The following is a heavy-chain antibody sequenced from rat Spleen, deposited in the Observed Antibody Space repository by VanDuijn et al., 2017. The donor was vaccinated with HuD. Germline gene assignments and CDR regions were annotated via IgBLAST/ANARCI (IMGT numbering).Heavy chain of an antibody. CDR1: GFTFSNYD. V-gene: IGHV5-25*01. J-gene: IGHJ4*01. Sequence: EVQLVESGGGLVQPGRSMKLSCVVSGFTFSNYDMAWVRQAPTKGLEWVASISTGGGNTYYRDSVKGRFTISRDNAKSTLYLQVDSLKSEDTATYYCARQRWDVMDAWGQGVSVTVSS. CDR2: ISTGGGNT. CDR3: ARQRWDVMDA.